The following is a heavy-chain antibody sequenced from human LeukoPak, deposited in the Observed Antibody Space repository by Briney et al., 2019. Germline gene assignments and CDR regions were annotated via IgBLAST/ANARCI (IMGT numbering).Heavy chain of an antibody. Sequence: PSETLSLTCTVSGGSISSSSYYWSWIRQPPGKGLEWIGYIYYSGSTNYNPSLKSRVTISVDTSKNQFSLKLSSVTAADTAVYYCARDVGDHSSGWVDYWGQGTLVTVSS. CDR2: IYYSGST. CDR1: GGSISSSSYY. D-gene: IGHD6-19*01. CDR3: ARDVGDHSSGWVDY. J-gene: IGHJ4*02. V-gene: IGHV4-61*01.